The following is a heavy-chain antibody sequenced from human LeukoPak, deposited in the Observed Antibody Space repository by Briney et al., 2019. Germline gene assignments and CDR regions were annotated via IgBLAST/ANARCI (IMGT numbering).Heavy chain of an antibody. CDR1: GFTFSSYS. V-gene: IGHV3-21*01. J-gene: IGHJ4*02. CDR2: ISSSSSYI. CDR3: ARVRYSSGSRYFDY. Sequence: GGSLRLSCAASGFTFSSYSMNWVRQAPGKGLEWVSSISSSSSYIYYADSVKGRFTISRDNAKNSLYLQMNSLRAEDTAVYYCARVRYSSGSRYFDYWGQGTLVTVSS. D-gene: IGHD6-19*01.